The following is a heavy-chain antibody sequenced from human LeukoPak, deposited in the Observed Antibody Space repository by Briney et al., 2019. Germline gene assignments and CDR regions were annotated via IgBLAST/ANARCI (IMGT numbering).Heavy chain of an antibody. D-gene: IGHD5-24*01. Sequence: PSETLSLTCTVSGGSIGGHYWSWIRQPPGKGLEWIARIYPSGSTNCNPSLKSRVTLSIDMSRNHFSLNMISVTAADTAVYFCARMAASYDYHSMDVWGQGTTVTVSS. J-gene: IGHJ6*02. CDR3: ARMAASYDYHSMDV. CDR1: GGSIGGHY. CDR2: IYPSGST. V-gene: IGHV4-4*07.